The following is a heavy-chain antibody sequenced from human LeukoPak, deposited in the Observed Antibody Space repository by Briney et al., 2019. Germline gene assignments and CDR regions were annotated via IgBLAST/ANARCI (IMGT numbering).Heavy chain of an antibody. CDR3: ARDRGWLRLRDYYYCGMDV. CDR2: ISAYNGNT. CDR1: GYTFTSCD. Sequence: GASVKVSCKASGYTFTSCDINWVRQATGQGLEWMGWISAYNGNTNYAQKLQGRVTMTTDTSTSTAYMELRSLRSDDTAVYYCARDRGWLRLRDYYYCGMDVWGQGTTVTVSS. D-gene: IGHD5-12*01. J-gene: IGHJ6*02. V-gene: IGHV1-18*01.